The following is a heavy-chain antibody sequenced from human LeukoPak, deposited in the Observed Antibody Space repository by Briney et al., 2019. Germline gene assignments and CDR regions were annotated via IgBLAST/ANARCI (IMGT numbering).Heavy chain of an antibody. CDR1: GGSISSYY. J-gene: IGHJ4*02. CDR3: VVTVKYYFDY. V-gene: IGHV4-59*04. CDR2: IYYSGST. D-gene: IGHD1-14*01. Sequence: SETLSLTCTVSGGSISSYYWSWIRQPPGKGLEWIGNIYYSGSTYYNPSLKSRVTISVDTSKNQFSLKLSSVTAADTAVYYCVVTVKYYFDYWGQGTLVTVSS.